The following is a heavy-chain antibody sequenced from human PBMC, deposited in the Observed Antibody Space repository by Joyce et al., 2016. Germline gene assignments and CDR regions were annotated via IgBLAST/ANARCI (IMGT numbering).Heavy chain of an antibody. V-gene: IGHV3-48*03. CDR1: GIIFSSKE. D-gene: IGHD6-25*01. CDR3: TTPSGAN. J-gene: IGHJ4*02. CDR2: NNSDDSRI. Sequence: EVHLVESGGGLVQPGGSLRLSCAASGIIFSSKEMNWVRQAPGKGLEWISSNNSDDSRIHYADSVRGRFTITRDNARNSLYLEMNYLRVEDTAIYYCTTPSGANWGQGSLVTVSS.